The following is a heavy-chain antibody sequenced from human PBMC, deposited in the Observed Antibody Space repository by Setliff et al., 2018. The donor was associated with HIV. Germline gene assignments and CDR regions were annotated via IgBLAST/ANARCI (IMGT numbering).Heavy chain of an antibody. V-gene: IGHV3-7*01. D-gene: IGHD1-26*01. CDR3: ATSIHTRGAIDF. J-gene: IGHJ4*02. Sequence: GGSLRLSCAASGFAFSGHRMSWVRQAPGKGLEWVAKIKQDGSDKYYVDSVKGRFTISRDNAKNSLYLQMNSLRAEDTALYYCATSIHTRGAIDFWGQGTLVTVSS. CDR2: IKQDGSDK. CDR1: GFAFSGHR.